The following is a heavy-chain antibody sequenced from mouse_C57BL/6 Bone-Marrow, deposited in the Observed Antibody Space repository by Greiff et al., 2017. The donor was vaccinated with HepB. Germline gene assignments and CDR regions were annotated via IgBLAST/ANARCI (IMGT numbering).Heavy chain of an antibody. CDR3: ANIYYDYDGVDY. J-gene: IGHJ2*01. V-gene: IGHV1-82*01. Sequence: VKLMESGPELVKPGASVKISCKASGYAFSSSWMNWVKQRPGKGLEWIGRIYPGDGDTNYNGKFKGKATLTADKSSSTAYMQLSSLTSEDSAVYFCANIYYDYDGVDYWGQGTTLTVSS. D-gene: IGHD2-4*01. CDR1: GYAFSSSW. CDR2: IYPGDGDT.